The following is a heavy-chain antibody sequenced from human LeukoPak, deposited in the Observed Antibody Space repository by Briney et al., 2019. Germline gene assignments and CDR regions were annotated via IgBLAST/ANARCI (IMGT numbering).Heavy chain of an antibody. D-gene: IGHD3-9*01. CDR2: IIPIFGTA. Sequence: GASVKVSCKASGGTFSSYAISWVRQAPGQGLEWMGGIIPIFGTANYAQKFQGRVTITADKSTSTAYMELSSLRSEDTAVYYCARERSSVILTGYYNVHWFDPWGQGTLVTVSS. CDR1: GGTFSSYA. J-gene: IGHJ5*02. CDR3: ARERSSVILTGYYNVHWFDP. V-gene: IGHV1-69*06.